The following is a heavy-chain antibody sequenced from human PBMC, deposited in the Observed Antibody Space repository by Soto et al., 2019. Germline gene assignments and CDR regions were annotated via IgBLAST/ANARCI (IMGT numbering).Heavy chain of an antibody. CDR3: VRDYDTNPYWYFNV. J-gene: IGHJ2*01. CDR2: IDWSASII. CDR1: GFTFSTYP. V-gene: IGHV3-48*03. Sequence: EVQLVESGGGLVQPGGSLTLSCSASGFTFSTYPMSWVRQAPGKGLEWISYIDWSASIISYADSVKGRFSISRDNAKNSLYLQMNSLRAEDTAVYYCVRDYDTNPYWYFNVWGRGTLVTVSS. D-gene: IGHD5-12*01.